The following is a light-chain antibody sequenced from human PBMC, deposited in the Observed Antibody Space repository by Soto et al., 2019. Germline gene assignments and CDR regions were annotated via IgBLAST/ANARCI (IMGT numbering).Light chain of an antibody. CDR1: QSVDSTF. CDR3: QQYMSSVT. Sequence: EIVLTQSPGSQSLSPGERATLSCRASQSVDSTFFAWYQKKPGQAPRLLMYGVSQRATGIPDRFSGSGSGTDFTLTISRLEPEDFAVYYCQQYMSSVTFGQGTRVEIK. CDR2: GVS. J-gene: IGKJ1*01. V-gene: IGKV3-20*01.